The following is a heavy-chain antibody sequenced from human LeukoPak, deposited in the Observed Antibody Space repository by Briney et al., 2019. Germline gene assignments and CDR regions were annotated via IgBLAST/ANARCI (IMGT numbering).Heavy chain of an antibody. CDR3: TQDGCGDRDGFFEY. D-gene: IGHD5-24*01. CDR1: GFTFSSYW. CDR2: INLDGRST. Sequence: PGGSLRLSCAASGFTFSSYWMHCVRQTPGKGLLWVSRINLDGRSTSYAESVKGRFTISRNNAKNTLYMQIGRLRDETSAYYYCTQDGCGDRDGFFEYWGQGTLVTVSS. J-gene: IGHJ4*02. V-gene: IGHV3-74*01.